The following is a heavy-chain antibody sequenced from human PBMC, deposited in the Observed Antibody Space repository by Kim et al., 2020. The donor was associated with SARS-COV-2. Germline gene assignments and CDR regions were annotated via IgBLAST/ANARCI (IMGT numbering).Heavy chain of an antibody. Sequence: GGSLRLSCAASGFTFSSYGMHWVRQAPGKGLEWVAVISYDGSNKYYADSVKGRFTISRDSSKNTLYLQMNSLRAEDTAVYYCAKDYYYDTSYWGQGTLVTVSS. CDR1: GFTFSSYG. J-gene: IGHJ4*02. D-gene: IGHD3-22*01. CDR2: ISYDGSNK. V-gene: IGHV3-30*18. CDR3: AKDYYYDTSY.